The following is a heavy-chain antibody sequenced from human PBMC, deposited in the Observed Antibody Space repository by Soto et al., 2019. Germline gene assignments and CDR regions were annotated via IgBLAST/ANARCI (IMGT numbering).Heavy chain of an antibody. J-gene: IGHJ4*02. D-gene: IGHD2-15*01. CDR2: ISRGADDK. V-gene: IGHV3-23*01. CDR3: ARRGERLLPEDY. CDR1: GFTFHIYP. Sequence: EVQLLESGGGLVQPGGSLRLSCAASGFTFHIYPMTWVRQTPGKGLEWVSTISRGADDKQYADSVKGRFTLTRDDSKKTLYLQLNGLRAEDTAVYYCARRGERLLPEDYWGQGTLVTVSS.